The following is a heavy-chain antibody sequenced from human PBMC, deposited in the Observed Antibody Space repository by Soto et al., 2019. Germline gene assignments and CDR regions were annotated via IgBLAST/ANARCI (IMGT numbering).Heavy chain of an antibody. D-gene: IGHD2-2*01. CDR1: GGSISSGDYY. CDR2: IYYSGIT. Sequence: SETLSLTCTVSGGSISSGDYYWSWIRQPPGKGLEWIGYIYYSGITYYNPSLKNRLTISADTSKNHFSLRLSSVTAADTAVYYCARGSLGYCSSTSCFGFDPWGQGTLVTVSS. V-gene: IGHV4-30-4*01. J-gene: IGHJ5*02. CDR3: ARGSLGYCSSTSCFGFDP.